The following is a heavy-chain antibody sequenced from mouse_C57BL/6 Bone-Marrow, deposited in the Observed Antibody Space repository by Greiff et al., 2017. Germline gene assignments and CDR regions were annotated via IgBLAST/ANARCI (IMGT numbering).Heavy chain of an antibody. J-gene: IGHJ3*01. Sequence: QVQLQQSGAELVKPGASVKISCKASGYAFSSYWMNWVKQRPGKGLEWIGQIYPRDGDTNYNGKFKGKATLTADKSSSTAYMQLSSLTSEDSAVYFCARWAITTVVTQSWGQGTLVTVSA. V-gene: IGHV1-80*01. CDR3: ARWAITTVVTQS. D-gene: IGHD1-1*01. CDR2: IYPRDGDT. CDR1: GYAFSSYW.